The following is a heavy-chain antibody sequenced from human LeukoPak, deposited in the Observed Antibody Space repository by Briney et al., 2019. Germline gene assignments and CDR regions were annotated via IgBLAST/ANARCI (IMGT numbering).Heavy chain of an antibody. CDR3: ARDLNSGSYYGVDY. CDR2: IIPIFGTA. Sequence: ASVKVSCKASGYTFTSYGISWVRQAPGQGLEWMGGIIPIFGTANYAQKFQGRVTITADESTSTAYMELSSLRSEDTAVYYCARDLNSGSYYGVDYWGQGTLVTVSS. J-gene: IGHJ4*02. CDR1: GYTFTSYG. D-gene: IGHD1-26*01. V-gene: IGHV1-69*13.